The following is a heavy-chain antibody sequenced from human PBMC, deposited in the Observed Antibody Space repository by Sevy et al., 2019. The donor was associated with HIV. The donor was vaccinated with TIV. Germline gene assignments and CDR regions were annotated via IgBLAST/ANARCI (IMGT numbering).Heavy chain of an antibody. V-gene: IGHV3-21*01. D-gene: IGHD6-13*01. CDR2: IGSSNSYI. CDR1: RFSFSSYS. J-gene: IGHJ4*02. CDR3: ARSYSSSWYILYYFEY. Sequence: GGSLRLSCAASRFSFSSYSVSWVRQAPGKGLEWVASIGSSNSYIYYSDSVKGRFTISRDNVKNSLFLHMNTLRAEDTAVYYCARSYSSSWYILYYFEYWGQGTPVTVSS.